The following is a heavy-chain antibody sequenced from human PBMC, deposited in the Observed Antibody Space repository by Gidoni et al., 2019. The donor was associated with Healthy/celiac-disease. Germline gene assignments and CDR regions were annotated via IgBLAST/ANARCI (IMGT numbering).Heavy chain of an antibody. CDR3: ARAQAYSGYGIV. Sequence: EVQLVESGGGLVQPGGSLRLSCAASGFTFSSYSMNWVRQAPGKGLEWVSYISSSSSTIYYADSVKGRFTISRDNAKNSLYLQMNSLRAEDTAVYYCARAQAYSGYGIVWGQGTTVTVSS. CDR2: ISSSSSTI. J-gene: IGHJ6*02. CDR1: GFTFSSYS. V-gene: IGHV3-48*01. D-gene: IGHD5-12*01.